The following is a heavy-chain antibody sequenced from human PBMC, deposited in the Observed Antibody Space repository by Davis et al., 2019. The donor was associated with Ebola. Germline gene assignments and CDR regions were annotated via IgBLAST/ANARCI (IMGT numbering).Heavy chain of an antibody. Sequence: GESLKISCVASGFTFSSYTMNWVRQAPGKGLEWVSSISSGSYDISYADSVKGRFTISRDNSKNTLYLQMNSLRAEDTAVYYCARAGIAVAGAVDYWGQGTLVTVSS. CDR3: ARAGIAVAGAVDY. V-gene: IGHV3-21*04. J-gene: IGHJ4*02. D-gene: IGHD6-19*01. CDR1: GFTFSSYT. CDR2: ISSGSYDI.